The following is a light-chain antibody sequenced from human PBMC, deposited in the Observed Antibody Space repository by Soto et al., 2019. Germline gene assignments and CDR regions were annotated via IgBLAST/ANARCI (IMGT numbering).Light chain of an antibody. CDR1: QAIRSY. CDR2: AAS. J-gene: IGKJ2*01. V-gene: IGKV1-9*01. Sequence: IQVTQSPSSLSASVGDRVTITCRASQAIRSYLAWYQQKPGKAPNLLIYAASTMQTGVPSRFSGSASGTDFTLTISSLQPEDFATYYCQQLDTYPRTFGQGTKVEIK. CDR3: QQLDTYPRT.